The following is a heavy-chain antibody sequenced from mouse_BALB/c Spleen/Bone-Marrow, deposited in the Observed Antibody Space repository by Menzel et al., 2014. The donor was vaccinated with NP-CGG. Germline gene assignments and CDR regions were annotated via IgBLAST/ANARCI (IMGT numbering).Heavy chain of an antibody. CDR2: IWAGGST. D-gene: IGHD2-14*01. CDR3: DTYYRYDGAY. J-gene: IGHJ3*01. Sequence: QVQLQQSGPGLVAPSQSLSITCTASGFSLTSFGIHWVRQPPGKGLEWLGVIWAGGSTNYDSAFMSRLSISKDNSKNQVFLKVSSLQTDDTAMYYCDTYYRYDGAYWGQGTLVTVSA. CDR1: GFSLTSFG. V-gene: IGHV2-9*02.